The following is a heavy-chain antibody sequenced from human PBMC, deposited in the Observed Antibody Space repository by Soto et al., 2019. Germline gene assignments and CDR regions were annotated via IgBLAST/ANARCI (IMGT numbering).Heavy chain of an antibody. V-gene: IGHV1-18*01. CDR2: ISAYNGNT. J-gene: IGHJ3*02. CDR3: ARDEEAAVDGAFDI. CDR1: GYTFTSYG. Sequence: GASVKVSCKASGYTFTSYGISWVRQAPGQGLEWMGWISAYNGNTNYAQKLQGRVTMTTDTSTSTAYMELRSLRSDDTAVYYCARDEEAAVDGAFDIWGQGTMVTVSS.